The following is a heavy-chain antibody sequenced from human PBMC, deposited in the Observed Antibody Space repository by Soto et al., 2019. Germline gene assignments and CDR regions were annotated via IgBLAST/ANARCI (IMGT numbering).Heavy chain of an antibody. CDR1: GYSFTSYW. Sequence: GESLKISCKGSGYSFTSYWIGWVRQMPGKGLEWMGIIYPGDSDTRYSPSFQGQVTISADKSISTAYLQWSSLKASDTAMYYCATLIRGYSYGSISSGYNWFDPWGQGTLVTVSS. V-gene: IGHV5-51*01. J-gene: IGHJ5*02. CDR2: IYPGDSDT. CDR3: ATLIRGYSYGSISSGYNWFDP. D-gene: IGHD5-18*01.